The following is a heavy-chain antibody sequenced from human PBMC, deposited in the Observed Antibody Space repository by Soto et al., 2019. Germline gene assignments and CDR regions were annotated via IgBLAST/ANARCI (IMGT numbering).Heavy chain of an antibody. D-gene: IGHD3-16*01. CDR3: ARHAAYDSVWGKSDGSDY. CDR2: VYYSGAT. V-gene: IGHV4-39*01. Sequence: SETLSLTCTVSGVSIHNSHSFWGWIRQPPGKGLEFIGTVYYSGATYHNPSLQSRVTISVDTSKNQFSLHLSSVTAADTAVYYCARHAAYDSVWGKSDGSDYWGQGTLVTVSS. CDR1: GVSIHNSHSF. J-gene: IGHJ4*02.